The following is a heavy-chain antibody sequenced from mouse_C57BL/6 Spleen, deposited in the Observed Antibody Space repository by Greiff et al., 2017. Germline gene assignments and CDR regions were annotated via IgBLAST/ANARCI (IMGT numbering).Heavy chain of an antibody. CDR3: TGGGAWFAY. J-gene: IGHJ3*01. CDR2: IRLKSDNYAT. V-gene: IGHV6-3*01. Sequence: DVMLVESGGGLVQPGGSMKLSCVASGFTFSNYWMNWVRQSPEKGLEWVAQIRLKSDNYATHYAESVKGRFTISRDDSKSSVYLQMNNLRAEDTRIYYCTGGGAWFAYWGQGTLVTVSA. CDR1: GFTFSNYW.